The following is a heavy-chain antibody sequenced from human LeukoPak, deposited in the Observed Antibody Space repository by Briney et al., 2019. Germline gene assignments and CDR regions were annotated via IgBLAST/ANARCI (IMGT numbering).Heavy chain of an antibody. Sequence: GGSLRLSCAASGFTFSNYWMSWVSQAPGKGLEWVANIKQDGSEKYYVDSVKGRFIISRDNAKNSLYLQMNSLRAEDTAVYYCAKGAFRDQVQGYYYMDVWGKGTTVTVSS. V-gene: IGHV3-7*01. CDR1: GFTFSNYW. D-gene: IGHD3-10*01. CDR3: AKGAFRDQVQGYYYMDV. J-gene: IGHJ6*03. CDR2: IKQDGSEK.